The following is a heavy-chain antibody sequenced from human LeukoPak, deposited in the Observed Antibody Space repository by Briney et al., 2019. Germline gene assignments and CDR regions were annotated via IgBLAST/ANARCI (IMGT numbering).Heavy chain of an antibody. V-gene: IGHV3-23*01. CDR2: ISCSGGST. CDR1: GFTFSSYP. Sequence: QSGGSVRLSCAASGFTFSSYPMSWLRHAPGKGLEWVSAISCSGGSTYYADSVKGRFTISRDNSKNTLYLQMKGLRAEDTAVYYCAKDHLVGATNVAFDCWGQGTLVTVS. J-gene: IGHJ4*02. CDR3: AKDHLVGATNVAFDC. D-gene: IGHD1-26*01.